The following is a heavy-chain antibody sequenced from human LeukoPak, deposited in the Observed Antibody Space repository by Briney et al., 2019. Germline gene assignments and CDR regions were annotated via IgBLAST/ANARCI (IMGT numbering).Heavy chain of an antibody. V-gene: IGHV1-69*05. Sequence: SVKVSCKASGGTFSSYAISWVRQAPGQGLEWMGGIIPIFGTANYAQKFQDRVTITTDESTSTAYMELSSLRSEDTAVYYCARAASHRLEWPTHSVLGYYYYMDVWGKGTTVTVSS. J-gene: IGHJ6*03. CDR2: IIPIFGTA. CDR3: ARAASHRLEWPTHSVLGYYYYMDV. D-gene: IGHD3-3*01. CDR1: GGTFSSYA.